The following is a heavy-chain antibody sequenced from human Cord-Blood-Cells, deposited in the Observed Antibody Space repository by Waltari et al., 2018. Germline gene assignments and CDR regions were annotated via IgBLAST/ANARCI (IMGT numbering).Heavy chain of an antibody. Sequence: QVQLQQWGAGLLKPSETLSLTCAVYGGSFSGYYWSWIRQPPGKGLEWIGEINHSGSTNYNPSLKSRVTISVDTSKNQFSLKLSSVTAADTAVYYCARSPTGTNLLLDYWGQGTLVTVSS. CDR1: GGSFSGYY. CDR2: INHSGST. V-gene: IGHV4-34*01. J-gene: IGHJ4*02. CDR3: ARSPTGTNLLLDY. D-gene: IGHD1-7*01.